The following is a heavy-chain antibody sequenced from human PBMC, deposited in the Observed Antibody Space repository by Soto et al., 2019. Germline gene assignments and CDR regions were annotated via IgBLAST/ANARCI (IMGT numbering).Heavy chain of an antibody. CDR1: GYTFTSYG. D-gene: IGHD2-15*01. CDR3: AIFPGYCSGGSCYSGYQDHDY. CDR2: IIPIFGTA. J-gene: IGHJ4*02. Sequence: SVKVSCKASGYTFTSYGISWVRQAPGQGLEWMGGIIPIFGTANYAQKFQGRVTITADESTSTAYMELSSLRSEDTAVYYCAIFPGYCSGGSCYSGYQDHDYWGQGTLVTVSS. V-gene: IGHV1-69*13.